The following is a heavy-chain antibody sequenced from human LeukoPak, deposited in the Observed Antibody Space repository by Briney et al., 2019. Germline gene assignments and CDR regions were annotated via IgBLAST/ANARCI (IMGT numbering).Heavy chain of an antibody. CDR1: GFTFSSYS. CDR3: AKESPITMIVVVLDY. Sequence: GGSLRLSCAASGFTFSSYSMNWVRQAPGKGLEWVSSISSSSSYIYYADSVKGRFTISRDNAKNSLYLQMNSLRAEDTAVYYCAKESPITMIVVVLDYWGQGTLVTVSS. J-gene: IGHJ4*02. V-gene: IGHV3-21*04. D-gene: IGHD3-22*01. CDR2: ISSSSSYI.